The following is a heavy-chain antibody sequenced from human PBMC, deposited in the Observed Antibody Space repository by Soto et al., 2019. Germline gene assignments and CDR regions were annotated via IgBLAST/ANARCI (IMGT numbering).Heavy chain of an antibody. CDR3: AQRWGALGEMSYWDY. CDR1: GFSLTTSGVG. CDR2: IFWDDDR. J-gene: IGHJ4*02. Sequence: QITLKESGPPLVKPTQTLTLTCTFSGFSLTTSGVGVNWIRQPPGKALEWLAIIFWDDDRRYSPSLKSRLTNPKGPLQNHGVPTLAHMDPGDTATYYWAQRWGALGEMSYWDYWGQGTLVTVSS. D-gene: IGHD2-21*01. V-gene: IGHV2-5*02.